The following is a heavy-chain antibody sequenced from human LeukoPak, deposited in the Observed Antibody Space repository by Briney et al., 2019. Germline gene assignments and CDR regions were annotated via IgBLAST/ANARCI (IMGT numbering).Heavy chain of an antibody. CDR2: IYTSGAT. CDR1: GDSMSSYS. V-gene: IGHV4-4*07. D-gene: IGHD1-7*01. Sequence: TSETLSLTCTVSGDSMSSYSWSWIRQPAGTGLEWIGCIYTSGATNSNPSLKSRLSMSIDTSKNQFSLKLSSVTAADTAVYYCARVNWNYDGLAWFDPWGQGTLVTVSS. J-gene: IGHJ5*02. CDR3: ARVNWNYDGLAWFDP.